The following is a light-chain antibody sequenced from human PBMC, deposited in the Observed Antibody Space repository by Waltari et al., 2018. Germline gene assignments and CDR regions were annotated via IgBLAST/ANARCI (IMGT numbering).Light chain of an antibody. CDR1: RSVTRT. CDR3: QKYGTLPAT. CDR2: DAS. V-gene: IGKV3-20*01. J-gene: IGKJ1*01. Sequence: EIVLTQSPGTLSSSPGERVTLSCRASRSVTRTLAWYQQKPGQAPRLLIYDASTRATGIPDRFSGSGSGTDFSLTISRLEPEDFAVYYCQKYGTLPATFGQGTKVEIK.